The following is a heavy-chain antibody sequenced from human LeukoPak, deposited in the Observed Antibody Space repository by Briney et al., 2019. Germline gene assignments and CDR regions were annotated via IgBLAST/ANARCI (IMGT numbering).Heavy chain of an antibody. V-gene: IGHV3-23*01. D-gene: IGHD3-10*01. J-gene: IGHJ4*02. CDR2: ISGSGGST. CDR1: GFTFGSYD. Sequence: GASLRLSCAASGFTFGSYDMSWVRQAPGKGLEWVSVISGSGGSTYYADSVKGRFTISRDNSKNTLYLEMNSLRAEDTAVYYCAKMGRLAATPYYYFDYWGQGTLVTVSS. CDR3: AKMGRLAATPYYYFDY.